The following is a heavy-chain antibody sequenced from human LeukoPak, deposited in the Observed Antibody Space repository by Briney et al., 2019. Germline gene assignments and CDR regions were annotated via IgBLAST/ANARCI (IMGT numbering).Heavy chain of an antibody. Sequence: GGSLRLSCAASGFTFSSYAMSWVRQAPGQGLEWVSYISSSSSTIYYADSVKGRFTISRDNAKNSLYLQMNSLRAEDTAVYYCARVDGYNRADYWGQGTLVTVSS. CDR1: GFTFSSYA. D-gene: IGHD5-24*01. CDR3: ARVDGYNRADY. V-gene: IGHV3-48*04. CDR2: ISSSSSTI. J-gene: IGHJ4*02.